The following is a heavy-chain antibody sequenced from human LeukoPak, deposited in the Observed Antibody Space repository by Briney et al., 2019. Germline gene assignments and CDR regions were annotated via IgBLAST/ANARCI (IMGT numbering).Heavy chain of an antibody. J-gene: IGHJ4*02. CDR3: AKDYYGSGSYFDY. CDR1: GFTFSSYA. Sequence: GGSQRLSCAASGFTFSSYAMSWVRQAPGKGLEWVSAISGSGGSTYYADSVKGRFTISRDNSKNTLYLQMNSLRAEDTAVYYCAKDYYGSGSYFDYWGQGTLVTVSS. D-gene: IGHD3-10*01. CDR2: ISGSGGST. V-gene: IGHV3-23*01.